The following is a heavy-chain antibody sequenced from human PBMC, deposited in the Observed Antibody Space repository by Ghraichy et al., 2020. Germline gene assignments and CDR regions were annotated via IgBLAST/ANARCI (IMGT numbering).Heavy chain of an antibody. J-gene: IGHJ3*02. Sequence: SETLSLTCAVYGGSFSGYYWSWIRQPPGKGLEWIGEINHSGSTNYNPSLKSRVTISVDTSKNQFSLKLSSVTAADTAVYYCARGPIAVAGSDAFDIWGQGTMVTVSS. CDR2: INHSGST. CDR1: GGSFSGYY. D-gene: IGHD6-19*01. V-gene: IGHV4-34*01. CDR3: ARGPIAVAGSDAFDI.